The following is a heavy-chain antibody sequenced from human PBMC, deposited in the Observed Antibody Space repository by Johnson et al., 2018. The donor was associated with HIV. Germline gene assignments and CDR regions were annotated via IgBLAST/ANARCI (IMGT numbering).Heavy chain of an antibody. V-gene: IGHV3-66*01. Sequence: VQLVESGGALVQPGGSLRLSCAASGITVSSNYMSWVRQAPGKGLEWVSVIFSVGTTYYTDSVKGRFTISRDNSKNTLYLQMNSLRAEDTAVYYCARDHRAYCGGDCYSDAFDIWGQGTMVTVSS. D-gene: IGHD2-21*02. CDR3: ARDHRAYCGGDCYSDAFDI. J-gene: IGHJ3*02. CDR2: IFSVGTT. CDR1: GITVSSNY.